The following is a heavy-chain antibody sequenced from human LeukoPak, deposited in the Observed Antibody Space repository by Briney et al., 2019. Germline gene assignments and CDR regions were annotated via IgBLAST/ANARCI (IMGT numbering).Heavy chain of an antibody. CDR3: AREKTKPGSGWYYRSLGAFDI. CDR2: IYHSGST. J-gene: IGHJ3*02. D-gene: IGHD6-19*01. Sequence: SETLSLTCAVYGGSFNAYYWGWIRQPPGKGLEWIGEIYHSGSTNYNPSLKSRVTISVDTSKNQFSLKLSSVTAADTAVYYCAREKTKPGSGWYYRSLGAFDIWGQGTMVTVSS. V-gene: IGHV4-34*01. CDR1: GGSFNAYY.